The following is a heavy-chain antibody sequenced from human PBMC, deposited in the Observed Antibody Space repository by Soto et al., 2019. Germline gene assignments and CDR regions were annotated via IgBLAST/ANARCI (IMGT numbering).Heavy chain of an antibody. J-gene: IGHJ4*02. CDR2: VYYNGST. CDR3: ARTRGRGQWRDFYFDF. CDR1: GGPIAPFH. V-gene: IGHV4-59*12. Sequence: SETLSLTCTVSGGPIAPFHWTWIRQSPGKGLGSIGYVYYNGSTNYNPALKGRVTISLDTSKSQFSLRLSSVTAADTAVYYCARTRGRGQWRDFYFDFWGQGSLVTVSS. D-gene: IGHD6-19*01.